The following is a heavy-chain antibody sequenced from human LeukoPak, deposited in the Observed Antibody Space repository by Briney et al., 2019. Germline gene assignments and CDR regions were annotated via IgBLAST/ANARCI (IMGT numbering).Heavy chain of an antibody. J-gene: IGHJ4*02. D-gene: IGHD3-10*01. Sequence: GGSLRLSCAASGFTFSSYWMHWVRQAPGKGLVWVSRINNDGSSTSYADSVKGRFTISRDNAKNSLYLQMNSLRAEDTAVYYCARASPTLLWFGEYVDWGQGTLVTVSS. CDR2: INNDGSST. V-gene: IGHV3-74*01. CDR1: GFTFSSYW. CDR3: ARASPTLLWFGEYVD.